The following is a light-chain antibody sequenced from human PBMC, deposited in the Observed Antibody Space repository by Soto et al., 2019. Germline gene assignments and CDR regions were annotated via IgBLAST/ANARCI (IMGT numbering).Light chain of an antibody. CDR2: DAF. CDR3: QQFSSYPLT. CDR1: QTVRNNY. Sequence: EFVLTQSPGTLSLSPGERATLSCRASQTVRNNYLAWYQQKPGQAPRLLICDAFSRATGIPDRFSGGGSGTDFTLTISRLEPEDFAVYYCQQFSSYPLTFGGGTKVDIK. V-gene: IGKV3-20*01. J-gene: IGKJ4*01.